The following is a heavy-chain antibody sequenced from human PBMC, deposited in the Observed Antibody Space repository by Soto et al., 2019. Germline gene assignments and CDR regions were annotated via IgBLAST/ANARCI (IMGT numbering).Heavy chain of an antibody. CDR2: ISGMEDRT. J-gene: IGHJ4*02. CDR3: AKTYTGG. D-gene: IGHD3-10*01. Sequence: GGSLRLSCTASGFNLRDQALSWVRQAPGGGLEWVSGISGMEDRTNYADFVKGRFFISKDRAKNTLNLQMNGLRDDDTAVYYCAKTYTGGWGQGTQVTVSS. V-gene: IGHV3-23*01. CDR1: GFNLRDQA.